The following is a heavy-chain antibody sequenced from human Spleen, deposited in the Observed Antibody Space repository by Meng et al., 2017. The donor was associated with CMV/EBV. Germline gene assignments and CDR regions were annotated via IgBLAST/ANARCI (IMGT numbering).Heavy chain of an antibody. J-gene: IGHJ4*02. V-gene: IGHV1-69*10. CDR1: GGTLNIYA. CDR3: ARAAYGHKHFDY. D-gene: IGHD2-8*01. CDR2: IIPIPGIT. Sequence: SVKVSCKASGGTLNIYAFSWVRQAPGQGLEWLGGIIPIPGITNYAQKFQDRVTITADKSTKTIYMELSSLRSEDMAVYYCARAAYGHKHFDYWGQGTLVTVSS.